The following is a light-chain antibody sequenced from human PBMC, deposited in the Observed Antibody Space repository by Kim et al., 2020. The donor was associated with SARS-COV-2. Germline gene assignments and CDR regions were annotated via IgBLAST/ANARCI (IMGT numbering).Light chain of an antibody. CDR3: QQYYSVPFT. V-gene: IGKV4-1*01. J-gene: IGKJ3*01. CDR1: RSVLYSSNNKNY. Sequence: ATINYKSSRSVLYSSNNKNYLAWYQQKPGQPPKLLIYWASTRESGVPDRFSGSGSGTDFTLTISSLQAEDVAVYYCQQYYSVPFTFGPGTKVDIK. CDR2: WAS.